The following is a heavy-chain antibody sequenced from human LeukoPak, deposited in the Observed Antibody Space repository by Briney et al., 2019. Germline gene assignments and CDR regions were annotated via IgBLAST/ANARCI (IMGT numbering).Heavy chain of an antibody. J-gene: IGHJ4*02. CDR3: ARHILTAGSNE. Sequence: SETLSLTCTVSGGSINGYYCSWIWQPPGKGLEWIGHIYDSGTRYNPSLKSRVTISVDTSKTQISLKLSSMTAADTAVYYCARHILTAGSNEWGQGTLVTVSS. V-gene: IGHV4-59*08. CDR2: IYDSGT. CDR1: GGSINGYY. D-gene: IGHD3-9*01.